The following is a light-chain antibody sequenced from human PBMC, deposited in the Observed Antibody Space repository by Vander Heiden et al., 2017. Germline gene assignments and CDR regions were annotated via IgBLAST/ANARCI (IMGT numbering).Light chain of an antibody. V-gene: IGKV1-5*03. CDR2: KAS. CDR1: QSISVW. J-gene: IGKJ1*01. CDR3: QQYKTYSGT. Sequence: DIQLTQSPPTLSASVGDRVTITCRASQSISVWLAWYQQKSGKAPKVLIYKASTLQSGVPSRFSGSGSGTEFTLTISSLQPDDFATYYCQQYKTYSGTFGQGTKVEIK.